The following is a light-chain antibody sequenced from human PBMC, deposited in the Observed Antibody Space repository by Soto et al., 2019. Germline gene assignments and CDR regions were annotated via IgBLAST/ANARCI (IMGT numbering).Light chain of an antibody. Sequence: DIVMTQSPDSLAVSLGERATINCKSSQSVLFSSNNKNYLAWYQQKPGQPPKLLIYWASTRESGVPNRFSVSGSGTDFTLTISSLQAEDVAVYYCQQSYSTPITFGHGTRLEIK. J-gene: IGKJ5*01. CDR2: WAS. V-gene: IGKV4-1*01. CDR3: QQSYSTPIT. CDR1: QSVLFSSNNKNY.